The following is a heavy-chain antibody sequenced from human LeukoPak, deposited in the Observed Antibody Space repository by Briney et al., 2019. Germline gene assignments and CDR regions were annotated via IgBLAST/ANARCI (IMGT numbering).Heavy chain of an antibody. D-gene: IGHD1-26*01. CDR2: IYYSGST. CDR1: GGSISSGGYY. CDR3: ARQVGANGDY. J-gene: IGHJ4*02. Sequence: SETLSLTCTVSGGSISSGGYYWSWIRQHPGKGLEWIGYIYYSGSTYYNPSLKSRVTISVDASKNQFSLKLSSVTAADTAVYYCARQVGANGDYWGQGTLVTVSS. V-gene: IGHV4-31*03.